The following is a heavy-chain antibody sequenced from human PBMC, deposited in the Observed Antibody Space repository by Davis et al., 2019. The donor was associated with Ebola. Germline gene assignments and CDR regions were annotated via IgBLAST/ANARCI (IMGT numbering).Heavy chain of an antibody. CDR3: ARLDGPYSSSPWYFDY. D-gene: IGHD6-6*01. CDR1: GYSFTSYW. CDR2: IDPSDSYT. J-gene: IGHJ4*02. Sequence: GGSLRLSCKGSGYSFTSYWISWVRQMPGKGLEWMGRIDPSDSYTNYSPSFQGHVTISADKSISTAYLQWSSLKASDTAMYYCARLDGPYSSSPWYFDYWGQGTLVTVSS. V-gene: IGHV5-10-1*01.